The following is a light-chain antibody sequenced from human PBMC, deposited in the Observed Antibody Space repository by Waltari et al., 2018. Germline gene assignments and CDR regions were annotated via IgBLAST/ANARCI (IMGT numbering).Light chain of an antibody. CDR3: QVWDGSTDVV. Sequence: SYVLTQPPSVSVAPGQTARVTCGGNNSGSNSVHWYQQRPGQAPILVLYDDSDRPSGIPDRFSGSNSGNTATLTISRVEAGDEADYYCQVWDGSTDVVFGGGTKLTVL. J-gene: IGLJ2*01. CDR2: DDS. V-gene: IGLV3-21*02. CDR1: NSGSNS.